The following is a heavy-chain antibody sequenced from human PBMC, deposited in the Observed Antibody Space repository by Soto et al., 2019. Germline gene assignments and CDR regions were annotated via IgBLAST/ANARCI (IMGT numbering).Heavy chain of an antibody. J-gene: IGHJ4*02. Sequence: EVQLVESGGGLVQPGGSLRLSCGASGFTSRSYWMSWVRQAPGKGLEWVANINQGGSGEYYLDSVRGRFTISRDNAKNSLYLKMNSLRVDDTAMYFCARVRCSGGDCFYDYWGQGTLVTVSS. D-gene: IGHD2-21*02. CDR1: GFTSRSYW. CDR3: ARVRCSGGDCFYDY. CDR2: INQGGSGE. V-gene: IGHV3-7*03.